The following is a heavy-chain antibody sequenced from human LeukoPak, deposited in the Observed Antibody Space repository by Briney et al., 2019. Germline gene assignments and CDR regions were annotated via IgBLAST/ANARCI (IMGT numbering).Heavy chain of an antibody. CDR3: ARDRGYSYGPNDY. Sequence: GASVKVSCKASGYTFTSYGISWVRQAPGQGLEWMGWINPNSGGTNYAQKFQGRVTMTRDTSIRTAYMELSRLRSDDTAVYYCARDRGYSYGPNDYWGQGTLVTVSS. CDR1: GYTFTSYG. V-gene: IGHV1-2*02. D-gene: IGHD5-18*01. CDR2: INPNSGGT. J-gene: IGHJ4*02.